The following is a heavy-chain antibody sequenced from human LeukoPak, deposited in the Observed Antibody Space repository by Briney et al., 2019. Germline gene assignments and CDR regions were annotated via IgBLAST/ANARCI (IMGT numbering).Heavy chain of an antibody. Sequence: GGSLRLSCAASGFTFSNAWMSWVRQAPGKGLEWVGRIKSKTDGGTTDYAAPVKGRFTISRDDSKNTLYLQMNSLKTEDTAVYYRTTRVKLLWFGELFDDYWGQGTLVTVSS. J-gene: IGHJ4*02. D-gene: IGHD3-10*01. CDR2: IKSKTDGGTT. V-gene: IGHV3-15*01. CDR1: GFTFSNAW. CDR3: TTRVKLLWFGELFDDY.